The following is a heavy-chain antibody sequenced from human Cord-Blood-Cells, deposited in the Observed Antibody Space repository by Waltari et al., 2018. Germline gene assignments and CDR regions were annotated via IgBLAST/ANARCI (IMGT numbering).Heavy chain of an antibody. V-gene: IGHV4-39*01. Sequence: QLQLQESGPGLVKPSETLSLPCTVSGGSISSSSYYWGWIRQPPGKGLEWIGSIYYSGSTYYNPSLKSRVTISVDTSKNQFSLKLSSVTAADTAVYYCARRGIVLMVYAKAFDIWGQGTMVTVSS. CDR1: GGSISSSSYY. CDR2: IYYSGST. D-gene: IGHD2-8*01. J-gene: IGHJ3*02. CDR3: ARRGIVLMVYAKAFDI.